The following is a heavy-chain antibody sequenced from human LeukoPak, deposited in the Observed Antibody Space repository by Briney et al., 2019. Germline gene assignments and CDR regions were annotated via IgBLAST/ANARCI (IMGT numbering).Heavy chain of an antibody. D-gene: IGHD3-22*01. Sequence: GGSLRLSCAASGFTFSSYAMHWVRQAPGKGLEWVAVISHDGSNKYYADSVKGRFTISRDNSKNTLYLQMNSLRAEDTAVYYCAKDYYDSSGYSPFDYWGQGTLVTVSS. J-gene: IGHJ4*02. CDR1: GFTFSSYA. CDR3: AKDYYDSSGYSPFDY. CDR2: ISHDGSNK. V-gene: IGHV3-30*04.